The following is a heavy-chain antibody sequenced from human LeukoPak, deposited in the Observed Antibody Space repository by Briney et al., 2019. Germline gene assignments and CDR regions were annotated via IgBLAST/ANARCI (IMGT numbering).Heavy chain of an antibody. CDR2: ISWNSDST. CDR3: AKDPHDYYDSSGYYYFDY. CDR1: EFTFDDYA. Sequence: GGSLRLSCAASEFTFDDYAMHWVRQAPGKGLEWVSGISWNSDSTGYADSVKGRFTISRDNSKNTLYLQMNSLRAEDTAVYYCAKDPHDYYDSSGYYYFDYWGQGTLVTVSS. J-gene: IGHJ4*02. D-gene: IGHD3-22*01. V-gene: IGHV3-9*01.